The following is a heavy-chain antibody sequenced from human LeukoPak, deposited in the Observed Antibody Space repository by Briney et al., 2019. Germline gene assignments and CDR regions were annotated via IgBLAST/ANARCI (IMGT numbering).Heavy chain of an antibody. CDR1: GYTFTGYY. J-gene: IGHJ6*02. V-gene: IGHV1-2*02. CDR2: INPNSGGT. D-gene: IGHD4-23*01. Sequence: ASVKVSCKASGYTFTGYYMHWVRQAPGQGLEWTGWINPNSGGTNYAQKFQGRVTITRDTSISTAYMELSRLRSDDTAVYYCARTSYSGNSNYYYYGMDVWGQGTTVTVSS. CDR3: ARTSYSGNSNYYYYGMDV.